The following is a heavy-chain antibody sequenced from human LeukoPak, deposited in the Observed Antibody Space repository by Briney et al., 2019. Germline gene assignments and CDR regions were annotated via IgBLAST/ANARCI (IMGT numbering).Heavy chain of an antibody. CDR1: GYTFTSYY. CDR3: ARDLPYYDFWSGYSASYYYYGMDV. V-gene: IGHV1-46*01. Sequence: ASVKVSCKASGYTFTSYYMHWVRQAPGQGLEWMGIINPSGGSTSYAQKFQGRVTMTRDTSTSTVYMELSSLRSEDTAVYYCARDLPYYDFWSGYSASYYYYGMDVWGQGTTDTVSS. J-gene: IGHJ6*02. CDR2: INPSGGST. D-gene: IGHD3-3*01.